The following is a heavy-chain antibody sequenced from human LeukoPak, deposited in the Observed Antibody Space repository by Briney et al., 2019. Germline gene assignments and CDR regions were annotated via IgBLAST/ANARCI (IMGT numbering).Heavy chain of an antibody. V-gene: IGHV4-59*13. CDR1: GGSISPYY. CDR3: ARGFSNGWYQDH. D-gene: IGHD6-19*01. Sequence: SETLSLTCIVSGGSISPYYWSGIRNPPGKELGWIGFISYGGSTNYNPSLRSRVTMSVDTSKNQFSLKLSSVTAADTAVYYCARGFSNGWYQDHWGQGTLVTVSS. CDR2: ISYGGST. J-gene: IGHJ4*02.